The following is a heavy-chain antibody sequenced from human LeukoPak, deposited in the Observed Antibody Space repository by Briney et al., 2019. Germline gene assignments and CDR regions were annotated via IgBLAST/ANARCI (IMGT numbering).Heavy chain of an antibody. D-gene: IGHD3-16*02. Sequence: KPSETLSLTCTVSGGSIGTYYWSWVRQSPGTGLEWIGYIYVTGTRYNPYLRSRVTISVGRSRNQFFPKMTSVTAADTAVYYCARHIGGGIEDMDVWGRGTKVTVSS. CDR3: ARHIGGGIEDMDV. CDR2: IYVTGT. V-gene: IGHV4-59*08. CDR1: GGSIGTYY. J-gene: IGHJ6*03.